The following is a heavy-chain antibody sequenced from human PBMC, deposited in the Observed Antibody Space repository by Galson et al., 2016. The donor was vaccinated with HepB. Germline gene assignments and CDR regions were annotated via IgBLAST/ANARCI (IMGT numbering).Heavy chain of an antibody. D-gene: IGHD1-1*01. CDR2: ISTYRGDR. V-gene: IGHV1-18*04. CDR3: VRDRERTLDY. CDR1: GYTFTGYY. J-gene: IGHJ4*02. Sequence: SVKVSCKASGYTFTGYYMHWVRQAPGQGLEWMGWISTYRGDRNHAQELRGRVTLTTHTSTSTAYMELTNLKSDDTAVYYCVRDRERTLDYWGQGTLVTVSS.